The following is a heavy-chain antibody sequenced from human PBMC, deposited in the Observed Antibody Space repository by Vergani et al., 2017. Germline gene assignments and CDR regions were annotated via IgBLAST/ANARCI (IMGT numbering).Heavy chain of an antibody. V-gene: IGHV4-59*12. CDR1: GGSISSYY. CDR3: ARGAYSSSY. CDR2: IYYSGST. Sequence: QVQLQESGPGLVKPSETLSLTCTVSGGSISSYYWSWIRQPPGKGLEWIGYIYYSGSTYYNPSLKCRVTISVDTSKNQFSLKLSSVTAADTAVYYCARGAYSSSYWGQGTLVTVSS. D-gene: IGHD6-6*01. J-gene: IGHJ4*02.